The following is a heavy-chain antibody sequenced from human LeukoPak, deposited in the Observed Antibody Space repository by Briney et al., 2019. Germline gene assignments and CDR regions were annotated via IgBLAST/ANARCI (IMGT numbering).Heavy chain of an antibody. V-gene: IGHV3-48*03. CDR1: GFTFSSYE. CDR2: ISSSGSTI. D-gene: IGHD3-10*01. CDR3: ASYVYGSGSYYNGGSDFDY. J-gene: IGHJ4*02. Sequence: GGSLRPSCAASGFTFSSYEMNWVRQAPGKGLEWVSYISSSGSTIYYADSVKGRFTISRDNAKNSLYLQMNSLRAEDTAVYYCASYVYGSGSYYNGGSDFDYWGQGTLVTVSS.